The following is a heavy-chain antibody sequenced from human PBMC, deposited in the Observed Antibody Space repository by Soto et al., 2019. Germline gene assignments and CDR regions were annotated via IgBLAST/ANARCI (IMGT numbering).Heavy chain of an antibody. J-gene: IGHJ3*01. CDR3: ARVWGGAFDF. CDR2: IYYSGST. Sequence: SETLSLTCTVSGVSIISYYWSWIRQPPGKGLEWIGYIYYSGSTNYNPSLKSRVTISVDTSKNQFSLKLSSVTAADTAVYYCARVWGGAFDFWGQGTMVTV. D-gene: IGHD3-10*01. V-gene: IGHV4-59*01. CDR1: GVSIISYY.